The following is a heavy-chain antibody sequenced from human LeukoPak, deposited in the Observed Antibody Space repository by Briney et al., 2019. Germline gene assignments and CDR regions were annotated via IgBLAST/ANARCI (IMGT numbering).Heavy chain of an antibody. CDR3: ARQPSRYSLDFDY. V-gene: IGHV5-51*01. D-gene: IGHD6-13*01. CDR1: GYTFTSYW. J-gene: IGHJ4*02. Sequence: GESLKISCKGSGYTFTSYWIAWVRQMPGKGLEWMGIIYPGDSDTRYSPSFQGQVSFSADKSFNTAYLQWSSLKASDTAMYYCARQPSRYSLDFDYWGQGSLVTVSS. CDR2: IYPGDSDT.